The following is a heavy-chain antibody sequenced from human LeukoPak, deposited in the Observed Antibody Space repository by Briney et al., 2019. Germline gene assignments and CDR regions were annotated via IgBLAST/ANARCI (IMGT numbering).Heavy chain of an antibody. CDR1: GGTFSSNA. J-gene: IGHJ4*02. D-gene: IGHD3-22*01. CDR3: ARGSSHYDDSSGYGY. CDR2: IIPLFGTT. V-gene: IGHV1-69*01. Sequence: SVKVSCTASGGTFSSNAIRWVRHPPRGGREWRGGIIPLFGTTNYTQNFKGRVTITADESASPASMKLSCVRAADTGVYYCARGSSHYDDSSGYGYWGQGTLVTVSP.